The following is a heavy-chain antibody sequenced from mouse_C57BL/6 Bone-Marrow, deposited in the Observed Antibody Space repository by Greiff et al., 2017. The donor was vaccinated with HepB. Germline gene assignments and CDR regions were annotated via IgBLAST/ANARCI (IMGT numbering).Heavy chain of an antibody. CDR2: IYPRSGNT. J-gene: IGHJ3*01. Sequence: VQVVESGAELARPGASVKLSCKASGYTFTSYGISWVKQRTGQGLEWIGEIYPRSGNTYYNEKFKGKATLTADKSSSTAYMELRSLTSEDSAVYFCARHYYYGSSPWFAYWGQGTLVTVSA. CDR1: GYTFTSYG. V-gene: IGHV1-81*01. CDR3: ARHYYYGSSPWFAY. D-gene: IGHD1-1*01.